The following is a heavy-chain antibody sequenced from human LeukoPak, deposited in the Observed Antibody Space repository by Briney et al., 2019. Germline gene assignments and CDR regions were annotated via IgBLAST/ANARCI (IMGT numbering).Heavy chain of an antibody. CDR3: ARDYGGSSPFDY. Sequence: GGSLRLSCAASRFTFSSYSMNWVRQAPGKGLEWVSSISSFGSYIYYADSVKGRFTISRDNAKNSLYLHMNSLRAEDTAVYYCARDYGGSSPFDYWGQGTLVTVSS. V-gene: IGHV3-21*01. CDR2: ISSFGSYI. D-gene: IGHD4-23*01. J-gene: IGHJ4*02. CDR1: RFTFSSYS.